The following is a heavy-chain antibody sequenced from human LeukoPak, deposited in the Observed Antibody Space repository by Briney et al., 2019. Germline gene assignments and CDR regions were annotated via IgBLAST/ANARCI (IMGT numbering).Heavy chain of an antibody. J-gene: IGHJ1*01. D-gene: IGHD2-21*02. Sequence: SETLSLTCTVSGGSISSYYWSWIRQPPGKRLEWIGYVYYSGTTNYNPSLESRVTISVDTSKNQFSLKLTSVAAADTAVYYCARHGTAAGPFQLWGQGTLVTVSP. CDR3: ARHGTAAGPFQL. V-gene: IGHV4-59*08. CDR2: VYYSGTT. CDR1: GGSISSYY.